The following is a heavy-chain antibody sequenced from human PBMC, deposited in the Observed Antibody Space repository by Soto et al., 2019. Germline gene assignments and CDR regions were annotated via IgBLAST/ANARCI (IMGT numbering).Heavy chain of an antibody. V-gene: IGHV4-34*01. CDR1: GGSFSGYY. J-gene: IGHJ6*02. CDR2: INHSGST. Sequence: PSETLSLTCAVYGGSFSGYYWSWIRQPPGKGLEWIGEINHSGSTNYNPSLKSRVTISVDTSKNQFSLKLSSVTAADTAVYYCSRMRRDIVLIHDYYYGMEAWGQGPTLTVSS. D-gene: IGHD2-8*01. CDR3: SRMRRDIVLIHDYYYGMEA.